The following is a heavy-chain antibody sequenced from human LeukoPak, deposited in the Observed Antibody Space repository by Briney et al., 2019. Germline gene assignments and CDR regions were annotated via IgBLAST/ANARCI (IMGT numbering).Heavy chain of an antibody. V-gene: IGHV4-59*08. CDR3: ARRAAEGAIRYNWFDP. CDR1: GASISSYY. Sequence: PSETLSLTCTVSGASISSYYWSWIRQPPGKGLEWLGYIYYSGSTNYNPSLKSRVTISVETSKNQFSLKLSSVTAADTAVYYCARRAAEGAIRYNWFDPWGQGTLVTVSS. J-gene: IGHJ5*02. D-gene: IGHD1-26*01. CDR2: IYYSGST.